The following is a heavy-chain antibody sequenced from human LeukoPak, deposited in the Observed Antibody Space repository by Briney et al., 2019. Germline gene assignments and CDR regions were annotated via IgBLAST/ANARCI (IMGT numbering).Heavy chain of an antibody. CDR3: ASGGSSSVPIYFDY. Sequence: GASLQISCQGSGYNFTSYWIGWVRQLPGKGLEWMGIIYPGDSDTRYSPSFQGQVTISADKSISTAYLQWSSLKASDTAMYYCASGGSSSVPIYFDYWGQGTLVTVSS. V-gene: IGHV5-51*01. D-gene: IGHD6-6*01. CDR2: IYPGDSDT. J-gene: IGHJ4*02. CDR1: GYNFTSYW.